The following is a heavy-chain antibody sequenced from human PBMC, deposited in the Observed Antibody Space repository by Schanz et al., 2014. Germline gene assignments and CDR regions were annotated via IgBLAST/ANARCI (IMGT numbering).Heavy chain of an antibody. CDR2: IRPDNGHT. CDR1: GYTFTDYG. V-gene: IGHV1-18*01. J-gene: IGHJ2*01. D-gene: IGHD2-2*01. CDR3: VRVPSRVVSPDL. Sequence: QVQLVQSGGEMKKPGASVKVSCKASGYTFTDYGLSWVRQAPGQGLEWLGWIRPDNGHTTYSQKDRDRVIFTADSSANTAYMELTSLRSDETAHYCCVRVPSRVVSPDLWGRGTLVTVSS.